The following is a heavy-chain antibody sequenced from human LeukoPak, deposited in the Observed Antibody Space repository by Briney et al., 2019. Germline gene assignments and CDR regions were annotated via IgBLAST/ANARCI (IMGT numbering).Heavy chain of an antibody. CDR1: GYSFTSYW. CDR2: IYPGDSDT. D-gene: IGHD3-22*01. V-gene: IGHV5-51*01. CDR3: ARSHTYYYDSSGYYATYGFDP. Sequence: GESLKISCKGSGYSFTSYWIGWVRRMPGKGLEWMGIIYPGDSDTRYSPSFQGQVTISADKSISTAYLQWSSLKASDTAMYYCARSHTYYYDSSGYYATYGFDPWGQGTLVTVSS. J-gene: IGHJ5*02.